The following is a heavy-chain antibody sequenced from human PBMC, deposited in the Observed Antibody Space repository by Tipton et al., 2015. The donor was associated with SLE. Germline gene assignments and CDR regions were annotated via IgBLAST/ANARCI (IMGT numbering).Heavy chain of an antibody. CDR3: ARLSGFDSLFDY. V-gene: IGHV3-7*01. CDR1: GFTFSGYW. J-gene: IGHJ4*02. Sequence: SLRLSRAASGFTFSGYWMTWVRQAPGKGLEWVANIKQDGSEKYYVESVKGRFTISRDNAKTSLYLQMNSLRADDTGVYYCARLSGFDSLFDYWGQGTLVTVSS. D-gene: IGHD5-12*01. CDR2: IKQDGSEK.